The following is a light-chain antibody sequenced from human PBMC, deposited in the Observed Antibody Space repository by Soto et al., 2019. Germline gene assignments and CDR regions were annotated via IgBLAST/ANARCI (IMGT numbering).Light chain of an antibody. V-gene: IGKV3-15*01. J-gene: IGKJ4*01. CDR1: QSVSVN. Sequence: EIVMTQSPATLSVSPGERATLSCRASQSVSVNLAWYQQKPGQPPRLLIYGASTRATGIPARFSGSGFGTEFTLTINSLQSEDFAVYYCQQDNNWPPLTFGGGTKVEIK. CDR2: GAS. CDR3: QQDNNWPPLT.